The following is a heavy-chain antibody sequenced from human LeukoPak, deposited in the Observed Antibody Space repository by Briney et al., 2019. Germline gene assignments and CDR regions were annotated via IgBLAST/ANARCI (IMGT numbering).Heavy chain of an antibody. CDR1: GDSINGGGYY. D-gene: IGHD3-10*01. CDR3: ARDAYYGPGSLVY. CDR2: IDYSGST. J-gene: IGHJ4*02. Sequence: SETLSLTCTVSGDSINGGGYYWSWIRQHPGKGLEWIGYIDYSGSTYYNPSLKSRVSVDTSKNQFSLKVSSVTVADTAVYYCARDAYYGPGSLVYWGQGTLVTVSS. V-gene: IGHV4-31*03.